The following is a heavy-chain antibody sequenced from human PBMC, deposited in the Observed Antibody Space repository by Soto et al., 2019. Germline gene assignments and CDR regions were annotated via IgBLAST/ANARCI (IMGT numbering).Heavy chain of an antibody. V-gene: IGHV3-48*03. CDR1: GSSFISYE. D-gene: IGHD3-22*01. CDR2: ISSSGSTK. Sequence: GGSLRLSCEDSGSSFISYEMNWVRQAPGKGLEWLAYISSSGSTKHYADSVKGRFAISRDNAKQSVYLQMNSLRAEDTAVYYCSSTPKYYYGRSGTLGGIDYWGQGTQVTVSS. J-gene: IGHJ4*02. CDR3: SSTPKYYYGRSGTLGGIDY.